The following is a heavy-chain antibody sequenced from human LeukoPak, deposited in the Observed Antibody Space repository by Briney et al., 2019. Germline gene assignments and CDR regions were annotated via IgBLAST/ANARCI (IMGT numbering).Heavy chain of an antibody. CDR1: GYTFTSYY. D-gene: IGHD6-13*01. CDR3: ARIGISARGTNFHH. CDR2: INPSGGST. J-gene: IGHJ1*01. Sequence: ASVKVSCKASGYTFTSYYMHWVRQAPGQGLEWMGIINPSGGSTSYAQKFQGRVTMTRDTSISTAYMELSRLRSDDTALYYCARIGISARGTNFHHWGQGTLVTVSS. V-gene: IGHV1-46*01.